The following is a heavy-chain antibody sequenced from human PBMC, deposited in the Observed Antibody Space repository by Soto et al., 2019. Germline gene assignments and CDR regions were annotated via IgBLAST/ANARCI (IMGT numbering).Heavy chain of an antibody. CDR3: ARTQDYDYVWGSYRYYYGMDV. Sequence: GGSLRLSCAASGFTFSSYGMHWVRQAPGKGLEWVAVIWYDGNNKYYGDSVKGRYTISRDNSKNTLYLQMNSLRAEDTAVYYCARTQDYDYVWGSYRYYYGMDVWGQGTTVTVSS. V-gene: IGHV3-33*01. J-gene: IGHJ6*02. CDR2: IWYDGNNK. CDR1: GFTFSSYG. D-gene: IGHD3-16*02.